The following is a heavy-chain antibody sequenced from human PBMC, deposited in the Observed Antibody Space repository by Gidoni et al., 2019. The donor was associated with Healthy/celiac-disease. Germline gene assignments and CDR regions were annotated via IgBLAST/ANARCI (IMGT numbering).Heavy chain of an antibody. CDR1: GFTFSSYS. V-gene: IGHV3-21*01. D-gene: IGHD4-17*01. CDR3: ARVYGDYAPDY. J-gene: IGHJ4*02. Sequence: EVQLVESGGGLVKPGGSLRLSGAASGFTFSSYSMNWVRQAPGKGLEWVSFISSSSSYIYYADSVKGRFTISRDNAKNSLYLQMNSLRAEDTAVYYCARVYGDYAPDYWGQGTLVTVSS. CDR2: ISSSSSYI.